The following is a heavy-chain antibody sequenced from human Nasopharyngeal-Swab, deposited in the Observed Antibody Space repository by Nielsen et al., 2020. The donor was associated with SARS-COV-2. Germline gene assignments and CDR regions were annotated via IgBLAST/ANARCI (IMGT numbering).Heavy chain of an antibody. CDR2: IIPIFGTA. V-gene: IGHV1-69*13. D-gene: IGHD2-2*01. Sequence: SVKVSCKASGGTFSSYAISWVRQAPGQGLEWMGGIIPIFGTANYEQKFQGRVTITADESTSTAYMELSSLRSEDTAVYYCATSLGPANYYYYGMDVWGQGTTVTVSS. J-gene: IGHJ6*02. CDR3: ATSLGPANYYYYGMDV. CDR1: GGTFSSYA.